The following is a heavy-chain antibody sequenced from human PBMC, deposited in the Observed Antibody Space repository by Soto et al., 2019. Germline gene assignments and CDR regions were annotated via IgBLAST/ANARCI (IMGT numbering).Heavy chain of an antibody. J-gene: IGHJ6*02. CDR3: VRFTTRCPPTDF. V-gene: IGHV5-51*03. CDR2: IDPDDSDN. CDR1: GYRLTGYW. D-gene: IGHD1-26*01. Sequence: EVQLVQSGTVLKTPGESLKISCKGSGYRLTGYWIGWVRQMPGKGLEWMGIIDPDDSDNRSSPSFQGQVTISDNKSITTSFVQCSVLNASDTASYCCVRFTTRCPPTDFWGQGTTVTVSS.